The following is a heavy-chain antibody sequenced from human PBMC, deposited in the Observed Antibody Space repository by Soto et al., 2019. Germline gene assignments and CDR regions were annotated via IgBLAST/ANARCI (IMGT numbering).Heavy chain of an antibody. CDR2: IYHSGTT. V-gene: IGHV4-38-2*02. CDR1: GFSISSGYF. CDR3: ARDSSGYYWLDP. Sequence: KPWETLSLACAVSGFSISSGYFWGWIRQPPGKGPEWLGSIYHSGTTYYNPSVKGRVTISVDTSKNQFSLKMSSVTAADTAVYYCARDSSGYYWLDPWGQGTLVTV. D-gene: IGHD3-22*01. J-gene: IGHJ5*02.